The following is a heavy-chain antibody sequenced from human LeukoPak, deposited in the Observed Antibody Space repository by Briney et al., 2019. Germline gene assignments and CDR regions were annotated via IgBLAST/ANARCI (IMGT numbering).Heavy chain of an antibody. V-gene: IGHV4-39*01. Sequence: PSETLSLTCTVSGGPISSSYYWVWIRQPPGKGLEWIGRIYYRGTTYYTPSLKSRLTISVDTSKNQFSLKLSSVTATDTALYYCARMTLAHYFDYWGQGTLVSVSS. CDR2: IYYRGTT. J-gene: IGHJ4*02. CDR3: ARMTLAHYFDY. CDR1: GGPISSSYY.